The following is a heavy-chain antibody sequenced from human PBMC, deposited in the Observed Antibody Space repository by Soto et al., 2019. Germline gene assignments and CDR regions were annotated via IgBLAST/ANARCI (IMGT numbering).Heavy chain of an antibody. CDR2: ISSSSSYI. J-gene: IGHJ4*02. D-gene: IGHD3-22*01. CDR1: GFTFSSYS. V-gene: IGHV3-21*01. Sequence: GGSLILSCAASGFTFSSYSMNWVRQAPGKGLEWVSSISSSSSYIYYADSVKGRFTISRDNAKNSLYLQMNSLRAEDTAVDYCARFPPSNYYDSSGYYHPYYFDYWGQGTLVTVSS. CDR3: ARFPPSNYYDSSGYYHPYYFDY.